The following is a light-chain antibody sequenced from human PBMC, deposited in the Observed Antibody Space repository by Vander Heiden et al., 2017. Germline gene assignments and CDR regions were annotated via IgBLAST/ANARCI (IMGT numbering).Light chain of an antibody. J-gene: IGKJ1*01. V-gene: IGKV1-39*01. CDR3: QQNYMTPRT. CDR2: AAS. CDR1: QSIALY. Sequence: DIQLPQSPSYPSASVGDRVTLTCRASQSIALYLYWFQQKPGEAPKLLIYAASNWQTGVPSRFSGSGSGTDFTLTISSLQPEDFATYYCQQNYMTPRTFGHGTKVEVK.